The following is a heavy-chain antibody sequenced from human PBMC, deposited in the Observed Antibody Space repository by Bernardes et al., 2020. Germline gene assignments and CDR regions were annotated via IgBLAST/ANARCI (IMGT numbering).Heavy chain of an antibody. CDR2: ISWNSGSI. V-gene: IGHV3-9*01. CDR3: AKDFFRFSSGPHDAFDI. Sequence: GGSLRLSCAASGFTFDDYAMHWVRQAPGKGLEWVSGISWNSGSIGYADSVKGRFTISRDNAKNSLYLQMNSLRAEDTALYYCAKDFFRFSSGPHDAFDIWGQGTMVTVSS. CDR1: GFTFDDYA. J-gene: IGHJ3*02. D-gene: IGHD6-19*01.